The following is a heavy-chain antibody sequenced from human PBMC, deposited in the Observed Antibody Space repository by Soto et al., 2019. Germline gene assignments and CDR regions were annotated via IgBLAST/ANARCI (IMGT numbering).Heavy chain of an antibody. CDR1: GGTFSSYA. D-gene: IGHD2-21*02. Sequence: SVKVSFKASGGTFSSYAISWVRQAPGQGLEWMGGIIPIFGTANYAQKFQGRVTITADESNNQFSLRLTSVTAADTAVYFCAREIVTAGGNNYFDPWGPGTLVTVSS. CDR3: AREIVTAGGNNYFDP. CDR2: IIPIFGTA. V-gene: IGHV1-69*13. J-gene: IGHJ5*02.